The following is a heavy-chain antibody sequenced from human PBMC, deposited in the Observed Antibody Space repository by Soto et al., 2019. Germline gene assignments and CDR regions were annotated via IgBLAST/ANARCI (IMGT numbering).Heavy chain of an antibody. CDR3: SGWEPQSLYAFGI. V-gene: IGHV3-33*01. CDR1: GFNFNNYG. D-gene: IGHD1-26*01. J-gene: IGHJ3*02. Sequence: GGSLRLSCAASGFNFNNYGMHWIRQAPGRGLEWVAVIWYDGSNTYYADSVKGRFTISRDNAESTLYLQMNSLRVEDTAVYYCSGWEPQSLYAFGIWGQGTMVTVSS. CDR2: IWYDGSNT.